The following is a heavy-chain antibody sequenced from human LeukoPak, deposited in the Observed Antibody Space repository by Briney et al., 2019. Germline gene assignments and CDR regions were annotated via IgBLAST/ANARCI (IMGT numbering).Heavy chain of an antibody. V-gene: IGHV3-30-3*01. CDR1: GFTFSSYA. D-gene: IGHD6-25*01. CDR2: ISYDGSNK. J-gene: IGHJ6*03. Sequence: LRLSFAASGFTFSSYAMHWVRQAPGKGLEWVAVISYDGSNKYYADSVKGRFTISRDNAKNSLYLQMNSLRADDTAVYYCARFAAGGSYYYYMDVWGKGTTVTVSS. CDR3: ARFAAGGSYYYYMDV.